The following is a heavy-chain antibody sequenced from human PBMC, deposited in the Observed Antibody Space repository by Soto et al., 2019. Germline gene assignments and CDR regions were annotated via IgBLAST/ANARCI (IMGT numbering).Heavy chain of an antibody. J-gene: IGHJ5*02. Sequence: ETLSLTCTVSVASISGFYWSWIRKSAGKGLEWIGRIYATGTTDYNPSLKSRVMMSVDTSKKQFSLKLRSVTAADTAVYYCVRDGTKTLRDWFDPWGQGISVTVSS. CDR1: VASISGFY. CDR2: IYATGTT. D-gene: IGHD1-1*01. V-gene: IGHV4-4*07. CDR3: VRDGTKTLRDWFDP.